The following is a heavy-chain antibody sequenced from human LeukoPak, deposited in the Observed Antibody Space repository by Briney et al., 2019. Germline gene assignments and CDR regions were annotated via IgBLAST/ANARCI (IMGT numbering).Heavy chain of an antibody. J-gene: IGHJ4*02. CDR2: IYLGDSDT. CDR3: ARPQPHCSGGTCYAY. CDR1: GYSFTSYW. D-gene: IGHD2-15*01. V-gene: IGHV5-51*01. Sequence: TGESLKISCKGSGYSFTSYWIHWVRQMPGKGLEWMGVIYLGDSDTRYSPSFQGQVTISADKSISTAYLQWSSLKASDTAMYYCARPQPHCSGGTCYAYWGQGTLVTVSS.